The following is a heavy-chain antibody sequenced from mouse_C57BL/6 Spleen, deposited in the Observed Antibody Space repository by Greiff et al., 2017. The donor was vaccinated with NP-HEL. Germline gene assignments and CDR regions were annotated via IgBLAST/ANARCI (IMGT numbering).Heavy chain of an antibody. CDR2: IYPGDGDT. V-gene: IGHV1-82*01. D-gene: IGHD4-1*01. CDR1: GYAFSSSW. CDR3: AREGTGGYY. Sequence: VQLQQSGPELVKPGASVKISCKASGYAFSSSWMNWVKQRPGKGLEWIGRIYPGDGDTNYNGKFKGKATLTADKSSSTAYIQLSSLTSEDSAVYFCAREGTGGYYWGQGTTLTVSS. J-gene: IGHJ2*01.